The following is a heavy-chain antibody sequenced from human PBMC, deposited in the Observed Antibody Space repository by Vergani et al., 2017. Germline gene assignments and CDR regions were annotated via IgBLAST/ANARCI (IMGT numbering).Heavy chain of an antibody. Sequence: EVQLVQSGAEVKKPGESLKISCKGSGYSFTSYWIGWVRQMPGKGLEWMGIIYPGDSDTRYSPSFQGQVTISADESISTAYLQWSSLKASDTAMYYCAREGXGYCSGGSCYHYYYGMDVWGQGTTVTVSS. V-gene: IGHV5-51*01. CDR1: GYSFTSYW. CDR3: AREGXGYCSGGSCYHYYYGMDV. D-gene: IGHD2-15*01. J-gene: IGHJ6*02. CDR2: IYPGDSDT.